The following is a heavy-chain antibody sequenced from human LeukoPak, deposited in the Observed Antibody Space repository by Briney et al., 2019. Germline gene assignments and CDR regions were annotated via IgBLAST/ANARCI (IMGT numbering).Heavy chain of an antibody. CDR2: IIPIFGTA. CDR1: GGTFSSYA. Sequence: SAKVSCKASGGTFSSYAISWVRQAPGQGLEWMGRIIPIFGTANYAQKFQGRVTITTDESTSTAYMELSSLRSEDTAVYYCARVGATVTTDWYFDLWGRGTLVTVSS. V-gene: IGHV1-69*05. CDR3: ARVGATVTTDWYFDL. J-gene: IGHJ2*01. D-gene: IGHD4-17*01.